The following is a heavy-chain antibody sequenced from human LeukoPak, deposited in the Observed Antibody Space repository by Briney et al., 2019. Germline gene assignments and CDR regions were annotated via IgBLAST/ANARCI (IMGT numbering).Heavy chain of an antibody. CDR3: ARRGVPYNWFGP. CDR2: IHPDDSDT. Sequence: GESLKISCQGSGYSFTSHWIAWVRQLPGKGLEWMGIIHPDDSDTRYSPSFQGQVTISADKSINTAYLQWSNLKASDTAMYYCARRGVPYNWFGPWGQGTLVTVSS. CDR1: GYSFTSHW. D-gene: IGHD2-8*01. V-gene: IGHV5-51*01. J-gene: IGHJ5*02.